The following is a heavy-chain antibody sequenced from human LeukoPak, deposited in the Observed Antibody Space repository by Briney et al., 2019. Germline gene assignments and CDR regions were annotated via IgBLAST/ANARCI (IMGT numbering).Heavy chain of an antibody. CDR1: GGSISSYY. CDR2: IYTSGST. V-gene: IGHV4-4*09. CDR3: ARSTAEYYDLNWFDP. J-gene: IGHJ5*02. D-gene: IGHD3-3*01. Sequence: SETLSLTCTVSGGSISSYYWSWIRRPPGKGLEWIGYIYTSGSTNYNPSLKSRVTISVDTSKNQFSLKLSSVTAADTAVYYCARSTAEYYDLNWFDPWGQGTLVTVSS.